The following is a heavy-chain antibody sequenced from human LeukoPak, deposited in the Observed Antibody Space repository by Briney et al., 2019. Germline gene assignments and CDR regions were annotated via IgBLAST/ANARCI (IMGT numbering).Heavy chain of an antibody. CDR1: GGSISSSNW. Sequence: SGTLSLTCAVSGGSISSSNWWSWVRQPPGKGLEWIGEIYHSGSTNYNPSLTSRVTISVDKSKNQFSLKLSSVTAADTAVYYCAVGGVYLRGGAEAFDIWGQGTMVTVSS. V-gene: IGHV4-4*02. CDR2: IYHSGST. CDR3: AVGGVYLRGGAEAFDI. J-gene: IGHJ3*02. D-gene: IGHD3-10*01.